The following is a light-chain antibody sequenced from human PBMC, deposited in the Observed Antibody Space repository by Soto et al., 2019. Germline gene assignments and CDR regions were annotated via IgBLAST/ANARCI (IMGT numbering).Light chain of an antibody. V-gene: IGLV1-40*01. CDR2: GNI. Sequence: QAVVTQPPSVSGAPGQRVTIPCSGTSSNIGAGYDVHWYQQLPGTAPRLLIYGNINRPSGVPARFSGSKSGTSASLAITGLQADDEAYYYCQSYDSGRSALVLFGGGTKLTVL. J-gene: IGLJ2*01. CDR1: SSNIGAGYD. CDR3: QSYDSGRSALVL.